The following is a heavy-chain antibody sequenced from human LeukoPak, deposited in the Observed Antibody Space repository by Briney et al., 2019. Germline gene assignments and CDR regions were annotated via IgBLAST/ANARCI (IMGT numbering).Heavy chain of an antibody. CDR3: ASPAKYSDTWYFDY. CDR1: GFTFSSYW. J-gene: IGHJ4*02. D-gene: IGHD6-6*01. CDR2: IKRDGSEK. V-gene: IGHV3-7*01. Sequence: GGSLRLSCAASGFTFSSYWMSRVRQAPGKGLEWVANIKRDGSEKYYLDSVKGRFTISRDNAKNSLYLQMNSLRAEDTAVYYCASPAKYSDTWYFDYWGQGTLVTVSS.